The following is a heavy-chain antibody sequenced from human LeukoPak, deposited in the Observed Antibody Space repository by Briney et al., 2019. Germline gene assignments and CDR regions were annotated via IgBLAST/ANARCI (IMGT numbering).Heavy chain of an antibody. CDR3: ARDSYYYHSSGFQLDI. V-gene: IGHV4-59*01. D-gene: IGHD3-22*01. Sequence: PSETLSLTCTVSGGSISSYYWSWIRQPPGKGPEWIGYIYYSGSTNYSPSLKSRVTISVDTSKNQFSLKLSSVTAADTAVYYCARDSYYYHSSGFQLDIWGQGTMVTVSS. CDR2: IYYSGST. J-gene: IGHJ3*02. CDR1: GGSISSYY.